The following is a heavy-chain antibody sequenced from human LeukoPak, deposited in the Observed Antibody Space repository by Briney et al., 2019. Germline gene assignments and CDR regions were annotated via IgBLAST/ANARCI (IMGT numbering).Heavy chain of an antibody. Sequence: PGGSLRLSCAAAGFTFSSYWMSWVRQAPGKGLEWVANIKQDGSEKYYVDSVKGRFTISRDNAKNSLYLQMNSLRAEDTAVYYCARDHNYGVIDYWGQGTLVTVSS. CDR3: ARDHNYGVIDY. V-gene: IGHV3-7*01. CDR2: IKQDGSEK. D-gene: IGHD4-17*01. J-gene: IGHJ4*02. CDR1: GFTFSSYW.